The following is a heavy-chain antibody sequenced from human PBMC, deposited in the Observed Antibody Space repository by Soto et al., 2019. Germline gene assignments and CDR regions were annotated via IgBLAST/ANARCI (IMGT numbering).Heavy chain of an antibody. V-gene: IGHV3-23*01. CDR1: GFTFSSYA. Sequence: EVQLLESGGGLVQPGGSLRLSCAASGFTFSSYAMSWVRQAPGKGLEWVSAISGSGGSIYYADSVKGRFTISRDNSKNTLYLQMNSLRAEDTAVYYCAKGPLYSSSWYYYGMDVWGQGTTVTVSS. J-gene: IGHJ6*02. D-gene: IGHD6-13*01. CDR3: AKGPLYSSSWYYYGMDV. CDR2: ISGSGGSI.